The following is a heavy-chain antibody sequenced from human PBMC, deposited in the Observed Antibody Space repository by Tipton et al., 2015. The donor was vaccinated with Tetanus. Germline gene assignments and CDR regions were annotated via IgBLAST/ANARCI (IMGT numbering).Heavy chain of an antibody. CDR2: LYYSGNT. D-gene: IGHD3-3*01. CDR1: GYSINSGTYY. CDR3: ARDRSITIFGVVPINYYYGMDV. V-gene: IGHV4-39*02. J-gene: IGHJ6*02. Sequence: TLSLTCSVSGYSINSGTYYWAWLRQPPGRGLEWIGTLYYSGNTYYNPSLKSRVTISVDTSKNQFSLKLSSVTAADTAVYYCARDRSITIFGVVPINYYYGMDVWGQGTTVTVSS.